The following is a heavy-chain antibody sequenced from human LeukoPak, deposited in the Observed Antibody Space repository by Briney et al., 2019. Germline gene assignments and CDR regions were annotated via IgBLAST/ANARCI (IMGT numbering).Heavy chain of an antibody. Sequence: PGGSLRLSCAASGFTVSSYSMNWVRQAPGKGLEWVSSISSSSSYIYYADSVKGRFTISRDNAKNSLYLQMNSLRAEDTAVYYCARESGEQRDYYSYYMDVWGKGTTVTVSS. V-gene: IGHV3-21*01. CDR3: ARESGEQRDYYSYYMDV. J-gene: IGHJ6*03. D-gene: IGHD3-10*01. CDR1: GFTVSSYS. CDR2: ISSSSSYI.